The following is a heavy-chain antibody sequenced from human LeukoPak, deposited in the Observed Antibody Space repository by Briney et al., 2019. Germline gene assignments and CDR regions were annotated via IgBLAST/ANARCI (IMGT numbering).Heavy chain of an antibody. CDR1: GGSISSYY. D-gene: IGHD1-26*01. J-gene: IGHJ4*02. CDR2: IYYTGST. V-gene: IGHV4-59*01. Sequence: SETLSLTCTVSGGSISSYYWSWIRQPPGKGLEWIGYIYYTGSTNYNPSLKSRVSVDTSKNQFSLKLSSVTAADTAVYYCARGNSGSYYGLDYCGQGTLVTVSS. CDR3: ARGNSGSYYGLDY.